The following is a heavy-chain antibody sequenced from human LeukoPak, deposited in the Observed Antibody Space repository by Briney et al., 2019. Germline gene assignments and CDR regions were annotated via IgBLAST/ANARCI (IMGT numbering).Heavy chain of an antibody. V-gene: IGHV3-30*18. CDR3: AKASLKWELLHLFDY. Sequence: GRSLRLSCAASGFTFSSYGMHWVRQAPGKGLEWVAVISYDGSNKYYADSVKGRFTISRDNSKNTLYLQMNSLRAEDTAVYYCAKASLKWELLHLFDYWGQGTLVTVSS. CDR2: ISYDGSNK. CDR1: GFTFSSYG. D-gene: IGHD1-26*01. J-gene: IGHJ4*02.